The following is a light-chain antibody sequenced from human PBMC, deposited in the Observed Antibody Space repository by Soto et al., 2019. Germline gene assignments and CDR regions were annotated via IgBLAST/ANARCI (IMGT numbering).Light chain of an antibody. CDR1: SSDVGGYNY. V-gene: IGLV2-14*01. J-gene: IGLJ1*01. CDR2: EVS. Sequence: QSVLTQPASVSGSPGQSITISCTGTSSDVGGYNYVSWYQQHPGKAPKLIIYEVSNRPSGVSNRFSGSKSGNTASLTISGLQAEDEADYYCSSYTSSSTLYGFGPGTKLTVL. CDR3: SSYTSSSTLYG.